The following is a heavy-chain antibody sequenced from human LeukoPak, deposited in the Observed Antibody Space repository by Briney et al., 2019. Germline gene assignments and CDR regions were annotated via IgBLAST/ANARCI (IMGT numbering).Heavy chain of an antibody. CDR3: ARGRGLYSYGLYYYYYMDV. CDR2: ISIYNGNT. J-gene: IGHJ6*03. Sequence: ASVSVSCKASGYTFTSYGISWVRQAPGQGLEWMGWISIYNGNTNYAQKFQGRVTMSTDTMTADTSTSTAYMELSSLRSEDTAVYYCARGRGLYSYGLYYYYYMDVWGKGTTVTVSS. CDR1: GYTFTSYG. V-gene: IGHV1-18*04. D-gene: IGHD5-18*01.